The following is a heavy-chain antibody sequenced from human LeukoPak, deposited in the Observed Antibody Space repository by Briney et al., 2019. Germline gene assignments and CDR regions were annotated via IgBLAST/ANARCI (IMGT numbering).Heavy chain of an antibody. CDR3: AKCSAGNCDIDY. CDR1: GFSFSSYG. J-gene: IGHJ4*02. Sequence: GGSLRLSCAASGFSFSSYGMHWVRQAPGKGLEWLTFIWFDGSQTYYADSVKGRFTISRDNSKNTLYLQMNSLRTEVTAMYYCAKCSAGNCDIDYWGQGTLVTVSS. D-gene: IGHD2-15*01. V-gene: IGHV3-30*02. CDR2: IWFDGSQT.